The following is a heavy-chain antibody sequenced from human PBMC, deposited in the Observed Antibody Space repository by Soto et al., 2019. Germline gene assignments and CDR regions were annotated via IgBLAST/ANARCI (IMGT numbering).Heavy chain of an antibody. J-gene: IGHJ5*02. CDR3: GRGSPTSGLSCGGGYSGWFDP. D-gene: IGHD2-21*02. V-gene: IGHV1-69*06. CDR1: GGTFTSYA. CDR2: IIPIFGTA. Sequence: SVKVSCKASGGTFTSYAISWVRQAPGQGLEWMGGIIPIFGTANYAQKFQGRVTITADTSTSTAYMELSSLRSDDTAVYYCGRGSPTSGLSCGGGYSGWFDPCGQGTLVTVSS.